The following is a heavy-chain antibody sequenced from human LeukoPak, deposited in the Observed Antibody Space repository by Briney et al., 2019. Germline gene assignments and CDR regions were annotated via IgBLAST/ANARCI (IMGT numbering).Heavy chain of an antibody. D-gene: IGHD4-11*01. CDR3: ATYSDYEGYYYYYMDV. CDR1: GGSISSSIYY. J-gene: IGHJ6*03. CDR2: IYYRGST. V-gene: IGHV4-39*01. Sequence: EHSETLSLTCTVSGGSISSSIYYWGWIRQPPGKGLEWIGSIYYRGSTSYNPSLKSRVTISVDTSKKQVSLKLTSVTAADTAVYYCATYSDYEGYYYYYMDVWGKGTTVTVSS.